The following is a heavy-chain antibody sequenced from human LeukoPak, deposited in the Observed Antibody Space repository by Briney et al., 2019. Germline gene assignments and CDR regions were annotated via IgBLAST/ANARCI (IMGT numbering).Heavy chain of an antibody. D-gene: IGHD6-13*01. V-gene: IGHV1-46*03. CDR2: INPSGGST. Sequence: GASVKVSCKASGYTFTSYYMHWVRQAPGQGLEWMGIINPSGGSTSYAQKFQGRVTMTRDTSTSTVYMELSSLRSGDTAVYYCARGLSLQAAAGTSLFDYWGQGTLVTVSS. CDR1: GYTFTSYY. CDR3: ARGLSLQAAAGTSLFDY. J-gene: IGHJ4*02.